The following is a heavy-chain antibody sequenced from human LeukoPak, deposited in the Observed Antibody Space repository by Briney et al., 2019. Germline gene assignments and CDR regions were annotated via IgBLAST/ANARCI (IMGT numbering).Heavy chain of an antibody. Sequence: PGGSLRLSCAASGFTFSSYGMHWVRQAPGKGLEWVAVIWYGGSNKYYADSVKGRFTISRDNSKNTLHLQMNSLRAEDTAVYYCARDNGSGRSEYFQHWGQGTLVTVSS. V-gene: IGHV3-33*08. CDR2: IWYGGSNK. D-gene: IGHD3-10*01. CDR3: ARDNGSGRSEYFQH. CDR1: GFTFSSYG. J-gene: IGHJ1*01.